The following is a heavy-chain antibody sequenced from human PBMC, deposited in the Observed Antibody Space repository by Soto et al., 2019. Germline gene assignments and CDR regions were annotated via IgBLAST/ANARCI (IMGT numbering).Heavy chain of an antibody. CDR1: GGSISSYY. V-gene: IGHV4-59*01. CDR2: IYYSGST. J-gene: IGHJ6*04. D-gene: IGHD3-10*01. CDR3: ARDLVYYGSGSPYYYGMAV. Sequence: SETLSLTCTVSGGSISSYYWSWIRQPPGKGLEWIGYIYYSGSTNYNPSLKSRVTISVDTSKNQFSLKLSSVTAADTAVYYCARDLVYYGSGSPYYYGMAVWGKGTTVTVSS.